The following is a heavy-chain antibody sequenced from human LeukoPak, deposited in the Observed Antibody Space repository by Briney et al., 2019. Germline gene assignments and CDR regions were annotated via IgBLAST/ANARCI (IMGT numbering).Heavy chain of an antibody. CDR3: ASSELVGFFDY. CDR1: GFTVSSNY. D-gene: IGHD2-15*01. CDR2: IYSGGST. J-gene: IGHJ4*02. V-gene: IGHV3-66*01. Sequence: QPGGSLRLSCAASGFTVSSNYMSWVRQPPGKGLEWVSVIYSGGSTYYADSVKGRFTISRDNSKNTLYLQMNSLRAEDTAVYYCASSELVGFFDYWGQGTLVTVSS.